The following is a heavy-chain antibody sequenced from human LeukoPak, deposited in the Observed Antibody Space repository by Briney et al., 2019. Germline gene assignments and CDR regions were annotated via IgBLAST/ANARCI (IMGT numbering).Heavy chain of an antibody. Sequence: SETLSLTCTVSGGSISSYYWSWIRQPAGKGLEWIGRIYSTGSTDYNPSLKSRVSMSVDTSNNQFSLKLSSMTAADTAVYYCAREHYDFWSGLDAFDVWGQGTMVTVSS. J-gene: IGHJ3*01. V-gene: IGHV4-4*07. CDR1: GGSISSYY. D-gene: IGHD3-3*01. CDR2: IYSTGST. CDR3: AREHYDFWSGLDAFDV.